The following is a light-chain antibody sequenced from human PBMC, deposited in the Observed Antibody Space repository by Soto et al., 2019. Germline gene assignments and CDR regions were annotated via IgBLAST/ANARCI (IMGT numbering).Light chain of an antibody. CDR3: AAWDDRLNGPSYV. V-gene: IGLV1-44*01. Sequence: QSVLTQQPSVSGSPGQTVTISCSGSTSNIGSNPVNWYQQLPGTAPRLLISTNNQRPSGVPDRFSGSRSGTSASLAISGLQSEDEADYYCAAWDDRLNGPSYVFGNGTKVTVL. CDR1: TSNIGSNP. J-gene: IGLJ1*01. CDR2: TNN.